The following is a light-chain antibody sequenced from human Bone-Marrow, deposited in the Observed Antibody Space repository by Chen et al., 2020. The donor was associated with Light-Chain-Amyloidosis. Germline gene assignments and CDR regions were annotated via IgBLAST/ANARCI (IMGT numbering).Light chain of an antibody. CDR1: QGITNY. CDR3: QQYYTYPLT. CDR2: AAS. V-gene: IGKV1-8*01. Sequence: AIRLIQSPSSLSASTGDIVTITCRASQGITNYLAWYQQRPGEAPHLLISAASTLHSGVPSRFNGTGSGTDFTLTITSLQSEDFATYFCQQYYTYPLTFGGGTNVDI. J-gene: IGKJ4*01.